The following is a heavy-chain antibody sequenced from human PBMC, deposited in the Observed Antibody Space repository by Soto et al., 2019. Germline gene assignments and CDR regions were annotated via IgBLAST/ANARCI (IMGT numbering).Heavy chain of an antibody. J-gene: IGHJ4*02. D-gene: IGHD2-2*01. CDR1: GFNFRFYY. CDR3: AREVGNFNLPGLDY. CDR2: ISSSGSTI. V-gene: IGHV3-11*01. Sequence: GGSLRLSCSDPGFNFRFYYINCLHQGPGKGLEWVSYISSSGSTIYYAASVKGRFTISRDNAKNSLYLQMNSLRAEDTAVYYCAREVGNFNLPGLDYWGQGTLVTVCS.